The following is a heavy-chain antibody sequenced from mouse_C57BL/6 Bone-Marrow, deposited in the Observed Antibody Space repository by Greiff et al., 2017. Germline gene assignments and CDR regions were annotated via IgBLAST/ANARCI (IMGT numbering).Heavy chain of an antibody. CDR1: GYAFTNYL. CDR2: INPGSGGT. Sequence: VMLVESGAELVRPGTSVKVSCKASGYAFTNYLIEWVKQRPGQGLEWIGVINPGSGGTNYNEKFKGKATLTADKSSSTAYMQLSSLTSEDSAVYFCARFPFYWGQGTTLTVSS. J-gene: IGHJ2*01. CDR3: ARFPFY. V-gene: IGHV1-54*01.